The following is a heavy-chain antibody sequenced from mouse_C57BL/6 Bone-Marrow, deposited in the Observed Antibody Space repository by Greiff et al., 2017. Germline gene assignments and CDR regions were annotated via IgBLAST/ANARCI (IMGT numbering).Heavy chain of an antibody. CDR2: IDPANGNT. D-gene: IGHD1-1*01. Sequence: VHVKQSVAELVRPGASVKLSCTASGFNIKNTYMHWVKQRPEQGLEWIGRIDPANGNTKYAPKFQGKATITADTSSHTAYLQLSSLTSEDTAIYYCAKGTTVVGAMDYWGQGTSVTVSA. CDR3: AKGTTVVGAMDY. V-gene: IGHV14-3*01. CDR1: GFNIKNTY. J-gene: IGHJ4*01.